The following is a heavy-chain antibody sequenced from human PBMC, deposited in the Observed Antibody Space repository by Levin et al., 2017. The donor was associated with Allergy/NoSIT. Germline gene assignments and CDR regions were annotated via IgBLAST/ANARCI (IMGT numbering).Heavy chain of an antibody. CDR2: ISSRSSTI. V-gene: IGHV3-48*01. CDR3: ARDSGVRRLDAFDI. Sequence: GGSLRLSCAASGFTFNSYSMNWVRQAPGKGLEWVSYISSRSSTIYYADSVKGRFTISRDNVKNSLYLQMNSLRAEDTAVYYCARDSGVRRLDAFDIWGQGTMVTVSS. CDR1: GFTFNSYS. D-gene: IGHD3-10*01. J-gene: IGHJ3*02.